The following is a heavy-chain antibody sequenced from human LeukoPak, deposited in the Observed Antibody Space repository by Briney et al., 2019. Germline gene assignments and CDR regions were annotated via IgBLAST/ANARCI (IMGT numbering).Heavy chain of an antibody. D-gene: IGHD5-24*01. Sequence: ASVTVSFKASGYTFTGYYMHGVRQAPGQGLEGMGWINPNSGGTNYAQKFQGRVTMTSDTYISTAYMELSRLRSDDTAVYYCARDKEMATFDYWGQGPLVTVSS. CDR3: ARDKEMATFDY. V-gene: IGHV1-2*02. CDR1: GYTFTGYY. J-gene: IGHJ4*02. CDR2: INPNSGGT.